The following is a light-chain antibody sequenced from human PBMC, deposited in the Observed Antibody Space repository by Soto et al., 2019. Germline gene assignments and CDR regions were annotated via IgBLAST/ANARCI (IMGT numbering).Light chain of an antibody. V-gene: IGKV1-39*01. J-gene: IGKJ5*01. CDR1: QNISNY. CDR2: AVS. CDR3: QQSHSVPPT. Sequence: DIQMTQSPSSLSASVRDRVTITCRASQNISNYLNWYQQKPGKAPNLLIYAVSSLKTGVPSRFSGSGSGTYFTLTIRGLQAEDFATYFCQQSHSVPPTFGQGTRVDIK.